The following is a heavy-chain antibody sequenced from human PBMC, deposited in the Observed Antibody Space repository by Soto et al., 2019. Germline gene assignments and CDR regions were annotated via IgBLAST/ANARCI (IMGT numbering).Heavy chain of an antibody. D-gene: IGHD3-22*01. CDR3: AKDRPYYDSSGYYSNDAFDI. Sequence: GGSLRLSCAASGFTFSGYYMSWVRQAPGKGLEWVSAISGSGGSTYYADSVKGRFTISRDNSKNTLYLQMNSLRAEDTAVYYCAKDRPYYDSSGYYSNDAFDIWGQGTMVTVS. CDR1: GFTFSGYY. J-gene: IGHJ3*02. V-gene: IGHV3-23*01. CDR2: ISGSGGST.